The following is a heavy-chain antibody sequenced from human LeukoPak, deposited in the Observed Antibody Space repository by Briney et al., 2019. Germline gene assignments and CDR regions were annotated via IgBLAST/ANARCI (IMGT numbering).Heavy chain of an antibody. D-gene: IGHD2-2*01. V-gene: IGHV3-30*04. CDR3: ARSSTTTCCDFDY. CDR2: ISYDGSNK. CDR1: GVTFSSYA. J-gene: IGHJ4*02. Sequence: GRSLRLSCAASGVTFSSYAMRWVRQAPGKGLEWVAVISYDGSNKYYADSVKGRFTISRDNSKNTLYLQMNSLRAEDTAMYYCARSSTTTCCDFDYWGQGTLVTVSS.